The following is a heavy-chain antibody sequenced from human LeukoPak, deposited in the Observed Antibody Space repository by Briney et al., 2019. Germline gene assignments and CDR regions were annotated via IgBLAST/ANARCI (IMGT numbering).Heavy chain of an antibody. V-gene: IGHV1-18*01. D-gene: IGHD6-13*01. CDR2: ISAYNGNT. Sequence: ASVTVSCKASGYTFTSYGISWVRQAPGQGLEWMGWISAYNGNTNYAQKLQGRVTMTRDMSTSTVYMELSSLRSEDTAVYYCARVAGSSWYSPAFDYWGQGTLVTVSS. CDR1: GYTFTSYG. CDR3: ARVAGSSWYSPAFDY. J-gene: IGHJ4*02.